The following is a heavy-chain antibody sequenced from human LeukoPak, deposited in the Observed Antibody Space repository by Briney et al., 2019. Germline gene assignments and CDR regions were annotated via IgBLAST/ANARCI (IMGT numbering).Heavy chain of an antibody. V-gene: IGHV4-34*01. CDR2: INHSGST. Sequence: PSETLSLTCAIYGGSFSGYYWRWIRQPPGKGLEWIGEINHSGSTNYNPSLKSRVTISVDTSKNQFSLKLSSVTAADTAVYYCARVCSTSRSKGWFDPWGQGTLVTVSS. J-gene: IGHJ5*02. CDR3: ARVCSTSRSKGWFDP. D-gene: IGHD2-2*01. CDR1: GGSFSGYY.